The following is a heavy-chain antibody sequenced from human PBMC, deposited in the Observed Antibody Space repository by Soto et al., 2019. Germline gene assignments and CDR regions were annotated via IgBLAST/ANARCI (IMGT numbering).Heavy chain of an antibody. V-gene: IGHV1-2*02. CDR3: ARQGSSWLFDY. CDR2: ISPYGGGT. J-gene: IGHJ4*02. D-gene: IGHD6-13*01. CDR1: GYTFTASY. Sequence: QVQLVQSGAEVKKPGASVKVSCKTSGYTFTASYIHWVRQAPGQGLEWMGWISPYGGGTKYAQKYQGRVTMARDTSISTAYVESSRLRSDDTALYSCARQGSSWLFDYWGQGTLDTISS.